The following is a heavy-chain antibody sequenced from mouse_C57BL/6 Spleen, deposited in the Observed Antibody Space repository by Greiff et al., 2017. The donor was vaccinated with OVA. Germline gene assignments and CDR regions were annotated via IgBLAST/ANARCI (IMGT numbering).Heavy chain of an antibody. Sequence: EVKLQQSGAELVRPGASVKLSCTASGFNIKDDYMHWVKQRPEQGLEWIGWIDPENGDTEYASKFQGKATITADTSSNTAYLQLSSLTSEDTAVYYCTQNWDVGYWGQGTTLTVSS. CDR2: IDPENGDT. J-gene: IGHJ2*01. V-gene: IGHV14-4*01. D-gene: IGHD4-1*01. CDR3: TQNWDVGY. CDR1: GFNIKDDY.